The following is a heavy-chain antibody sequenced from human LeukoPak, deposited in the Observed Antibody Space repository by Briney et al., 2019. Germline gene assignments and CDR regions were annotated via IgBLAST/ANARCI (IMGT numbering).Heavy chain of an antibody. CDR3: ARVPGRGSGYYLDY. CDR1: GFTFSSYA. CDR2: ISSNGGST. J-gene: IGHJ4*02. Sequence: PGGSLRLSCAASGFTFSSYAMHWVRQAPGKGLEYVSAISSNGGSTYYANSVKGRFTISRDNSKNTLYLQMGSLRAEDMAVYYCARVPGRGSGYYLDYWGQGTLVTVSS. D-gene: IGHD3-22*01. V-gene: IGHV3-64*01.